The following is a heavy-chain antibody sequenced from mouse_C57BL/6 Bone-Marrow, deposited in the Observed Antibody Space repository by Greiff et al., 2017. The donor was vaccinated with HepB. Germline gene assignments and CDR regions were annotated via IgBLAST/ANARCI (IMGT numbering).Heavy chain of an antibody. CDR1: GFSLTSYG. J-gene: IGHJ3*01. V-gene: IGHV2-2*01. CDR2: IWSGGST. CDR3: ARNPPTAQATSWFAY. Sequence: VQGVESGPGLVQPSQSLSITCTVSGFSLTSYGVHWVRQSPGKGLEWLGVIWSGGSTDYNAAFISRLSISKDNSKSQVFFKMNSLQADDTAIYYCARNPPTAQATSWFAYWGQGTLVTVSA. D-gene: IGHD3-2*02.